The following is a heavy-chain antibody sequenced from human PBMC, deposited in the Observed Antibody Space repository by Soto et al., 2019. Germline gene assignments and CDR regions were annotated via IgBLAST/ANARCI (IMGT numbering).Heavy chain of an antibody. J-gene: IGHJ5*02. CDR2: VSYDGNRK. CDR3: ARGLVVTAKGWFDL. CDR1: GFTLSSYS. Sequence: QVQLVQSGGGVVQPGRSLRLPCEASGFTLSSYSMNWVRQTPGKGLEWVAVVSYDGNRKYYADSVKGRFTISRDNAKNTLYLQMDNLRIEDTAVYYCARGLVVTAKGWFDLWGQGTLVTVSP. D-gene: IGHD2-21*02. V-gene: IGHV3-30-3*01.